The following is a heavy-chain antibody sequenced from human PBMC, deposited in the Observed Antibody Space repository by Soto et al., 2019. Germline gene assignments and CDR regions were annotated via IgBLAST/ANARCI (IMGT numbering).Heavy chain of an antibody. CDR1: GASITYGGYS. V-gene: IGHV4-30-2*01. CDR2: INHLETT. D-gene: IGHD1-26*01. CDR3: ARGGGSDSFDY. J-gene: IGHJ4*02. Sequence: QLQLHESGSGLVKPSQTLSLTCTVSGASITYGGYSWSWIRQTPGKGLEWIGYINHLETTFYNPSFESRLTLSIDRAKNQFSLYLHSMSAAYRAVYFCARGGGSDSFDYWGQGILVTVSS.